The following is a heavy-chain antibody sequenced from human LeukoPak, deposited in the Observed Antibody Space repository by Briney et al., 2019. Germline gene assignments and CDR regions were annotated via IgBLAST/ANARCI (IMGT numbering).Heavy chain of an antibody. D-gene: IGHD1-26*01. CDR3: AAFVVGATGPFDY. CDR1: GYTFTGYY. Sequence: GASVKVSCKASGYTFTGYYMHWVRQAPGQGLEWMGWINPNSGGTNYAQKFQGRVTMTRDTSISTAYMELSRLRSDDTAVYYCAAFVVGATGPFDYWGQGTLVTVSS. V-gene: IGHV1-2*02. CDR2: INPNSGGT. J-gene: IGHJ4*02.